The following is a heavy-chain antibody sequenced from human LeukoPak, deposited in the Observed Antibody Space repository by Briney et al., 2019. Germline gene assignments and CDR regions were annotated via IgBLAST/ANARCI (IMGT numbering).Heavy chain of an antibody. CDR3: ARAQFYYDSSGYYY. J-gene: IGHJ4*02. CDR2: IYYSGGT. Sequence: PSETLSLTCTVSGGSISSYYWSWIRQPPGKGLEWIGYIYYSGGTNYNPSLKSRVTISVDTSKNQFSLKLSSVTAADTAVYYCARAQFYYDSSGYYYWGQGTLVTVSS. D-gene: IGHD3-22*01. CDR1: GGSISSYY. V-gene: IGHV4-59*08.